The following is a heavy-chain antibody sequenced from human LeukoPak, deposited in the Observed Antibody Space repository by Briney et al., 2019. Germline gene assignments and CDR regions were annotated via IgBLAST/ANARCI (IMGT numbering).Heavy chain of an antibody. CDR3: ARDRRYSSSLGGWFDP. CDR2: INHSGST. CDR1: GGSFSGYY. D-gene: IGHD6-6*01. Sequence: SETLSLTCAVYGGSFSGYYWSWIRQPPGKGLEWIGEINHSGSTNYNPSLKSRVTISVDTSKNQFSLKLSSVTAADTAVYYCARDRRYSSSLGGWFDPWGQGTLVTVSS. V-gene: IGHV4-34*01. J-gene: IGHJ5*02.